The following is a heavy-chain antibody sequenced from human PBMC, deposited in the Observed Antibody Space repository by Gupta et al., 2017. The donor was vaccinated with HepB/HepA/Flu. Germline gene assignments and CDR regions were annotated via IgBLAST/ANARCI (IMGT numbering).Heavy chain of an antibody. CDR3: AKEGGIHLSVPFYPYDL. CDR2: ISGSGDVT. V-gene: IGHV3-23*01. J-gene: IGHJ3*01. CDR1: EFTFGNYA. Sequence: EVQLLESGGGLVQPGGSLRLSCVASEFTFGNYAMSWVRQAPGKGLEWVSAISGSGDVTYYADSVKGRFTLSRDNSKNMLYLQMNRLRAEDTALYYCAKEGGIHLSVPFYPYDLWGQGTMVTVSS. D-gene: IGHD5-18*01.